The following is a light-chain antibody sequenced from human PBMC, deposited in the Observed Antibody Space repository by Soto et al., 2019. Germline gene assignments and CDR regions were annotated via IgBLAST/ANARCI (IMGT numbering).Light chain of an antibody. CDR1: SSDIGAYNS. Sequence: QSALTQPPSAXXXPGQSVTISCTGTSSDIGAYNSVSWYQQHPGKAPKLIIFDVSARPSGVPDRFSGSKSGNAASLTVSGLQAEDEADYYCSSYAGSNNLVLFGGGTKVTVL. V-gene: IGLV2-8*01. CDR2: DVS. CDR3: SSYAGSNNLVL. J-gene: IGLJ2*01.